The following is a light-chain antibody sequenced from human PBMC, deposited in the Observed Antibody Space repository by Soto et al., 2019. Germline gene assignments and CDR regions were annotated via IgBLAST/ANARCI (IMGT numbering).Light chain of an antibody. CDR1: QGISSY. J-gene: IGKJ3*01. CDR2: AAS. V-gene: IGKV1-9*01. Sequence: IQLTQSPSSLSASVGDRVTITCRASQGISSYLAWYQQKPGKAPKLLIYAASTLQSGVPSRFSVSGSGTDFTLTISSLQPEDFANYYCQQLNSYPRGFTFGPGPKVDIK. CDR3: QQLNSYPRGFT.